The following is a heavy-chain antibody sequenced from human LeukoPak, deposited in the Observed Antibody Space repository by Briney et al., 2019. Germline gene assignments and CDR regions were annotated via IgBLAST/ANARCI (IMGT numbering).Heavy chain of an antibody. V-gene: IGHV2-5*02. Sequence: SGPSLVKPTQTLTLTCTFSGFSLTTSGVAVGWIRQPPGKALEWLALIYWDDDKRYSPSLKSRLTITKDTSKNQAVLTLTNMDPVDTATYYCAHRVIINGLYYDSSGYFDYWGRGTLVTVSS. J-gene: IGHJ4*02. D-gene: IGHD3-22*01. CDR2: IYWDDDK. CDR1: GFSLTTSGVA. CDR3: AHRVIINGLYYDSSGYFDY.